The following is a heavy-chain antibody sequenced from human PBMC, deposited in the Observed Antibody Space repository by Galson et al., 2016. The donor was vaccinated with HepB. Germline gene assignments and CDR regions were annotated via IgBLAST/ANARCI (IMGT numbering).Heavy chain of an antibody. V-gene: IGHV1-69*13. D-gene: IGHD6-13*01. CDR2: IIPIFGTA. CDR1: GGTFSSYA. J-gene: IGHJ6*02. CDR3: ARGAAAGMGYYYYYGMDV. Sequence: SVKVSCKASGGTFSSYAISWVRQAPGQGLEWMGGIIPIFGTANYAQKFQSRVTITADESTSTAYMELSSLRSEDTAVYYCARGAAAGMGYYYYYGMDVWGQGTTVTVSS.